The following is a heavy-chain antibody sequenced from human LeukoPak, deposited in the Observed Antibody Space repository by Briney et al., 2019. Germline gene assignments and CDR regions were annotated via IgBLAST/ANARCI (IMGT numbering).Heavy chain of an antibody. CDR1: GGSISSYY. CDR3: ARCVSGGSCYAFDP. V-gene: IGHV4-59*01. J-gene: IGHJ5*02. D-gene: IGHD2-15*01. Sequence: PSETLSLTCTVSGGSISSYYWSWIRQPPVKGLEWIGYIYYSGSTNYNPSLKSRVTISVDTSKNQFSLKLSSVTAADTAVYYCARCVSGGSCYAFDPWGQGTLVTVSS. CDR2: IYYSGST.